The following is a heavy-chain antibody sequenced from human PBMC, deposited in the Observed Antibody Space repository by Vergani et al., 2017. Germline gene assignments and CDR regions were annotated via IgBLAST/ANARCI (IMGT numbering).Heavy chain of an antibody. V-gene: IGHV3-33*01. Sequence: QVQLVESGGGVVQPGRSLRLSCAASGFTFSSYGMHWVRQAPGKGLEWVAVIWYDGSNKYYADSVKGRFTISRDNSKNTLYLQMNRLRAEDTAVYYFARYRLYVILSSDYMDVGGKGTTVTVSS. CDR1: GFTFSSYG. CDR3: ARYRLYVILSSDYMDV. D-gene: IGHD2-8*01. CDR2: IWYDGSNK. J-gene: IGHJ6*03.